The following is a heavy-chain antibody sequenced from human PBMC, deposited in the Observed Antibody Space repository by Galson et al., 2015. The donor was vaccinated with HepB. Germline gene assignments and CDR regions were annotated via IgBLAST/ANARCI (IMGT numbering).Heavy chain of an antibody. CDR2: IIPIFGTA. CDR1: GGTFSSYA. Sequence: SVKVSCKASGGTFSSYAISWVRQAPGQGLEWMGGIIPIFGTANYAQKFQGRVTITADESTSTAYMELSSLRSEDTAVYYCARGDYYDSSGLLPAFDIWGQGTMVTVSS. CDR3: ARGDYYDSSGLLPAFDI. V-gene: IGHV1-69*13. J-gene: IGHJ3*02. D-gene: IGHD3-22*01.